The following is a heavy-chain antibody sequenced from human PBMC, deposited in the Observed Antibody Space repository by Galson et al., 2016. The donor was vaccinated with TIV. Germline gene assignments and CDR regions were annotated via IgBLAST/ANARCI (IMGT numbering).Heavy chain of an antibody. CDR1: GFTFSNYA. CDR3: ARQGTYYYDSSDFFGAFDI. J-gene: IGHJ3*02. Sequence: SLRLSCAASGFTFSNYAMDWVRQAPGKGLEWVSSISSAGSLIYFADSLKGRFTISRDNAKKSLFLQMNSLRAEDTAVYYCARQGTYYYDSSDFFGAFDIWGQGTMVTVSS. CDR2: ISSAGSLI. V-gene: IGHV3-21*01. D-gene: IGHD3-22*01.